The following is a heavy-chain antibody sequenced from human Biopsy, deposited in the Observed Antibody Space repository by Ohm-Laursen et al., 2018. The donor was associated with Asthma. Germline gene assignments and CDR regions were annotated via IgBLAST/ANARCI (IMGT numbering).Heavy chain of an antibody. CDR3: ARIPRRSGSYFVDY. CDR2: IYHSGPT. CDR1: GGSIISSSW. V-gene: IGHV4-4*02. D-gene: IGHD3-22*01. J-gene: IGHJ4*02. Sequence: SETLSLTCTVSGGSIISSSWWSWVRQTPGKGLEWIGEIYHSGPTNYNPSLKSRVTISVDKSKNQFSLKLTSVTAADTAVYYCARIPRRSGSYFVDYWGQGTLVTVSS.